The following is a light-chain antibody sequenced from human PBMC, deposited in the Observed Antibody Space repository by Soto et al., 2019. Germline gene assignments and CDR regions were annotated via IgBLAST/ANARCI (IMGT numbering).Light chain of an antibody. V-gene: IGKV1-27*01. CDR2: DAS. Sequence: DIELTQSPSSLSASLGDKITITCRASQGIFNNLAWFQQKPGKAPHLLLYDASTLKVGVPSRFGGSRSGTDFTLTISSLQPEDVATYYCQKYDSAPRTFGQGTKV. J-gene: IGKJ1*01. CDR1: QGIFNN. CDR3: QKYDSAPRT.